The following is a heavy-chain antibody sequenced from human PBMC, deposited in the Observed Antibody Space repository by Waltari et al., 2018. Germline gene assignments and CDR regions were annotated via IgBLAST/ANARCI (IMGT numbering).Heavy chain of an antibody. V-gene: IGHV3-7*01. CDR2: IMKDGGYK. J-gene: IGHJ3*01. CDR3: VRNRDYHMFDV. D-gene: IGHD3-10*02. CDR1: GFIFTNDW. Sequence: EVTLVASGGGLVQPGGSLRLSCAASGFIFTNDWMSWVRQAPGKGPEWVADIMKDGGYKDHLESVEGRFTIARDNDEKIVYLQMNSLRVDDTAVYYCVRNRDYHMFDVWGQGTMVTVSS.